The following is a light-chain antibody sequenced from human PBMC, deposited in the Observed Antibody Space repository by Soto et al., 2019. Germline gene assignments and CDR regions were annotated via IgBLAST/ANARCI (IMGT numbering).Light chain of an antibody. CDR1: SSDVGGYNY. CDR2: EVS. Sequence: QPVLTQPASVSGSPGQSITISCTGTSSDVGGYNYVSWYQQHPGKAPKLMIYEVSHRPSGVSNRFSGSKSGNTASLTISGLQADDEADYYCSSYTRSSTLVFGGGTKVTVL. J-gene: IGLJ2*01. CDR3: SSYTRSSTLV. V-gene: IGLV2-14*01.